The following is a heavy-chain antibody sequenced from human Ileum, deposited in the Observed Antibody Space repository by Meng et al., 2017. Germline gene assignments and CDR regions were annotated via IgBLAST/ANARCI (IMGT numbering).Heavy chain of an antibody. CDR3: ARDRDSSGYYPY. D-gene: IGHD3-22*01. Sequence: QVRLQQSGPGRVKPSQTLSLTGTVSGGSISSGDYYWSWIRQPPGKGLEWIGYIYYSGSTYYNPSLKSRLTISVDTSKNQFSLKLSSVTAADTAVYYCARDRDSSGYYPYWGQGTLVTVSS. CDR1: GGSISSGDYY. V-gene: IGHV4-30-4*01. CDR2: IYYSGST. J-gene: IGHJ4*02.